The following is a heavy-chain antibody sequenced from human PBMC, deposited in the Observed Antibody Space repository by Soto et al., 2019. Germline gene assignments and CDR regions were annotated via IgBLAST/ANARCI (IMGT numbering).Heavy chain of an antibody. J-gene: IGHJ6*02. CDR2: IMPVFPTP. CDR3: ARDKARIQLGGNYYYILDV. D-gene: IGHD1-1*01. CDR1: GGTFSTSA. Sequence: QVQLVQSGAEVKKPGSSVKVSCKASGGTFSTSAISWVRQAPGQGLEWVGGIMPVFPTPDYAQNFQGRVTITSYDSTTTAYRELTSLRADDTAVYYCARDKARIQLGGNYYYILDVWGQGTAITVSS. V-gene: IGHV1-69*05.